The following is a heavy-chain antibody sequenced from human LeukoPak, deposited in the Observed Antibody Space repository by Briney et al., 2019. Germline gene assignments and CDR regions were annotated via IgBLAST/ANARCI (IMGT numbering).Heavy chain of an antibody. CDR3: AKDAYYDSSGYTAAFDI. D-gene: IGHD3-22*01. V-gene: IGHV3-23*01. CDR1: GFTFSSYA. J-gene: IGHJ3*02. Sequence: GGPLRLSCAASGFTFSSYAMSWVRQAPGKGLEWVSAISGSGGSTYYADSVKGRFTISRDNSKNTLYLQMNSLRAEDTAVYYCAKDAYYDSSGYTAAFDIWGQGTMVTVSS. CDR2: ISGSGGST.